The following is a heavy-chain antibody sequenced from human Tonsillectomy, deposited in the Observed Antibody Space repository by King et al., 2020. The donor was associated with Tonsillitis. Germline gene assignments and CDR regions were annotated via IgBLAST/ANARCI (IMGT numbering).Heavy chain of an antibody. CDR3: ARDFGSWFDP. CDR2: IWYDGSRD. V-gene: IGHV3-33*08. CDR1: GFTFNRYG. Sequence: VQLVESGGGVVQPGTSLRLSGEASGFTFNRYGMHWVRQAPGKGLEWVAVIWYDGSRDLYADSVRGRFTISRDNSKNTHYLQMNSLRAEDTAMYYCARDFGSWFDPWGQGTLVTVSS. J-gene: IGHJ5*02. D-gene: IGHD3-3*01.